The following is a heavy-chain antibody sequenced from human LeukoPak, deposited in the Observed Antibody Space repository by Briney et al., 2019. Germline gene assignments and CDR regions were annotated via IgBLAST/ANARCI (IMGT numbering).Heavy chain of an antibody. CDR2: IYYSGST. Sequence: SETLSLTCTVSVGSISSISYYCGWVRQPPGKGLEWIGSIYYSGSTYYNPSLKSRVTISVDTSNNQFSLKLSSVTAADTAVYYCARERSTVTFDYWGQGTLVTVSS. D-gene: IGHD4-17*01. V-gene: IGHV4-39*02. J-gene: IGHJ4*02. CDR3: ARERSTVTFDY. CDR1: VGSISSISYY.